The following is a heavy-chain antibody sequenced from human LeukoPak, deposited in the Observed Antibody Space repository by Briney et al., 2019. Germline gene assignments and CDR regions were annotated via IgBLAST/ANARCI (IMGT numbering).Heavy chain of an antibody. J-gene: IGHJ4*02. CDR2: ISSSSSYI. D-gene: IGHD6-19*01. Sequence: GGSLRLSCAASGFTFSSYSMNWVRQAPGKGLEWVSSISSSSSYIYYADSVKGRFTISRDNAKNSLYLQMNSLRAEDKAVYYCARLLGGGWYYGTLSGFDYWGQGTLVTVSS. CDR3: ARLLGGGWYYGTLSGFDY. CDR1: GFTFSSYS. V-gene: IGHV3-21*01.